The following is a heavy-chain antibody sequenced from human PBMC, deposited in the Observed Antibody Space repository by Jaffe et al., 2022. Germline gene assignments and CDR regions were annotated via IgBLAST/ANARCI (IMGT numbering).Heavy chain of an antibody. D-gene: IGHD5-12*01. J-gene: IGHJ6*03. CDR2: INPNSGGT. Sequence: QVQLVQSGAEVKKPGASVKVSCKASGYTFTGYYMHWVRQAPGQGLEWMGRINPNSGGTNYAQKFQGRVTMTRDTSISTAYMELSRLRSDDTAVYYCAREPVSGYDFWPYYYYYMDVWGKGTTVTVSS. CDR1: GYTFTGYY. V-gene: IGHV1-2*06. CDR3: AREPVSGYDFWPYYYYYMDV.